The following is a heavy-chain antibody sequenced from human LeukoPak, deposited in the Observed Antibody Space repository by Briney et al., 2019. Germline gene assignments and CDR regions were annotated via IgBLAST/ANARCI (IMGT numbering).Heavy chain of an antibody. D-gene: IGHD3-9*01. Sequence: ASVTVSCKASGGTFSTYAVNWGRQAPGQGLEWVGGLIPISGTTNYAQKFQGRVTITTDESTSTGYMELSSLTSDDAAVYYCASGAPYFYFNYWGQGTLVIVSS. CDR1: GGTFSTYA. V-gene: IGHV1-69*05. J-gene: IGHJ4*02. CDR2: LIPISGTT. CDR3: ASGAPYFYFNY.